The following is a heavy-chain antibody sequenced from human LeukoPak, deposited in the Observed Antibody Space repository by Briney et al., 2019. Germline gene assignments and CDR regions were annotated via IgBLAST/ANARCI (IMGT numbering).Heavy chain of an antibody. CDR1: GDTFSSYS. CDR2: FSGSSNYK. V-gene: IGHV3-21*01. J-gene: IGHJ4*02. D-gene: IGHD2-2*01. CDR3: ARGYCSSTTCSIDY. Sequence: PGGSLRLSCVTSGDTFSSYSMNWVRDAPGKGLEWVSCFSGSSNYKYYADSVEGRLTISRDNAKNSLYLQMNSLRAEDTAVYYCARGYCSSTTCSIDYWGQGTLVTVSS.